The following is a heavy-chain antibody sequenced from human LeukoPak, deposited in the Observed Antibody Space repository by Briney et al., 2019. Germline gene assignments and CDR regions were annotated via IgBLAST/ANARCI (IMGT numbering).Heavy chain of an antibody. D-gene: IGHD5-12*01. V-gene: IGHV3-23*01. CDR3: ARDGDRDIVATNDY. J-gene: IGHJ4*02. CDR1: GFTVSSNY. CDR2: ISGSGGST. Sequence: GGSLRLSCAASGFTVSSNYMSWVRQAPGKGLEWVSAISGSGGSTYYADSVKGRFTISRDNSKNTLYLQMNSLRAEDTAVYYCARDGDRDIVATNDYWGQGTLVTVSS.